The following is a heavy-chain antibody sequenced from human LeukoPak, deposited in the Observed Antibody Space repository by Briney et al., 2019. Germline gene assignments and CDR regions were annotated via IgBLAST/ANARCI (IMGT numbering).Heavy chain of an antibody. CDR1: GFTFSSYA. CDR2: ISYDGSNK. CDR3: ASPYDPRSY. V-gene: IGHV3-30*04. J-gene: IGHJ4*02. D-gene: IGHD3-22*01. Sequence: GRSLRLSCAAPGFTFSSYAMHWVRQAPGKGLEWVAVISYDGSNKYYADSVKGRFTISRDNSKNTLYLQMNSLRAEDTAVYYCASPYDPRSYWGQGTLVTVSS.